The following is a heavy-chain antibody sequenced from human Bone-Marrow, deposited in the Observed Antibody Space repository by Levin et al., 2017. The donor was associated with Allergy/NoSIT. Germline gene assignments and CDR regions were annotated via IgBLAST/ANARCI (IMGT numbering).Heavy chain of an antibody. Sequence: GESLKISCKASGYTFTSYAMHWVRQAPGQRLEWMGWINAGNGNTKYSQKFQGRVTITRDTSASTAYMELSSLRSEDTAVYYCARSKLRFLEWLLFVGPEEADDAFDIWGQGTMVTVSS. V-gene: IGHV1-3*01. CDR1: GYTFTSYA. J-gene: IGHJ3*02. CDR2: INAGNGNT. D-gene: IGHD3-3*01. CDR3: ARSKLRFLEWLLFVGPEEADDAFDI.